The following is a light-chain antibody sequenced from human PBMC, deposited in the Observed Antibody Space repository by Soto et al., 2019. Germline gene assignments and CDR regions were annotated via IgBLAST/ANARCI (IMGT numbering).Light chain of an antibody. Sequence: EIVMTQSPATLSVSPGERATLSCRASQSVSSKLAWFQQKPGQAPRLLMYGASTRATGIPARFSGSGCGTEFTLTISSLQSEDFAVYSCQQYNNWPHTFGQGTKLEIK. J-gene: IGKJ2*01. CDR1: QSVSSK. V-gene: IGKV3-15*01. CDR2: GAS. CDR3: QQYNNWPHT.